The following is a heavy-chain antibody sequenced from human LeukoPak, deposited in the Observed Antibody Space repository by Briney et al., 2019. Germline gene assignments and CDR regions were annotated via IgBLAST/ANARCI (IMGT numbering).Heavy chain of an antibody. Sequence: ASVKVSCKASGYTFTSYDINWVRQTTGQGLEWMGWMNPNSGNTGYAQKFQGRVTMTRNTSISTAYMELSSLRSEDTAVYYCARGGEFGELLYPARYYYGMDVWGQGTTVTVSS. D-gene: IGHD3-10*01. V-gene: IGHV1-8*02. CDR1: GYTFTSYD. CDR2: MNPNSGNT. J-gene: IGHJ6*02. CDR3: ARGGEFGELLYPARYYYGMDV.